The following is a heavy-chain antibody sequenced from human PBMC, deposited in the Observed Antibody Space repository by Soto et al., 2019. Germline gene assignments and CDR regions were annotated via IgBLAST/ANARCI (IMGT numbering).Heavy chain of an antibody. CDR2: IIPIFGTA. CDR3: ARSGGKTASTRLAPDV. D-gene: IGHD3-16*01. V-gene: IGHV1-69*13. CDR1: GGTFSSYA. J-gene: IGHJ6*02. Sequence: ASVKVSCKASGGTFSSYAISWVRQAPGQGLEWMGGIIPIFGTANYAQKFQGRVTITADESTSTAYMELSSLRSEDTAVYYCARSGGKTASTRLAPDVWGQGXTVTVSS.